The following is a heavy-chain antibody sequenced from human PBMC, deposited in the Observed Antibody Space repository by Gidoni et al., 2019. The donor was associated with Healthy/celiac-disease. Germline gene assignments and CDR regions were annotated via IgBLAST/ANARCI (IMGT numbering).Heavy chain of an antibody. CDR3: ARDFAGYSSGWYDY. CDR2: IYTSGST. J-gene: IGHJ4*02. D-gene: IGHD6-19*01. V-gene: IGHV4-61*02. CDR1: GGAISSGSYY. Sequence: QVQLQESGPGLVKPSQTLSLTCTVSGGAISSGSYYWSWIRQPAGKGLEWIGRIYTSGSTNYNPSLKSRVTISVDTSKTQFSLKLSSVTAADTAVYYCARDFAGYSSGWYDYWGQGTLVTVSS.